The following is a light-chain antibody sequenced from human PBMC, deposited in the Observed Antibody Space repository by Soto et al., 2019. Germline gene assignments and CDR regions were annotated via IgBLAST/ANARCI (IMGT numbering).Light chain of an antibody. V-gene: IGLV2-14*01. Sequence: QSALTQPASVSGSPRQSITISCTGTSSDVGGYNYVSWYQQHPGKAPKLMIYDVSNRPSGVSNRFSGSKSGNTASLTISGLQAEDEADYYCSSYTSTRVFGTGTKVTVL. CDR3: SSYTSTRV. J-gene: IGLJ1*01. CDR1: SSDVGGYNY. CDR2: DVS.